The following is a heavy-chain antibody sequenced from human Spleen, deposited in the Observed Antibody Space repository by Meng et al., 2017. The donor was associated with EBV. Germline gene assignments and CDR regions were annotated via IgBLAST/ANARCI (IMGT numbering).Heavy chain of an antibody. CDR2: IIPILGTP. CDR3: ATYGDYESNFDY. J-gene: IGHJ4*02. D-gene: IGHD4-17*01. Sequence: QVQLVQSGAEVKKPGSLVKVSCKVSGGIFSSYTVSWVRQAPGQGLEWMGAIIPILGTPTYAQKFQSRVTITADKSASTAYLKLSRLRSEDTATYYCATYGDYESNFDYWGQGTLVTVSS. CDR1: GGIFSSYT. V-gene: IGHV1-69*06.